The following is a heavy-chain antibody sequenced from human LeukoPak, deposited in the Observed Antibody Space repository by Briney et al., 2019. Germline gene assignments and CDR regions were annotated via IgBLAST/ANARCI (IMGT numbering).Heavy chain of an antibody. CDR1: GGTFSSYA. CDR3: ARGRVGATFAFDP. D-gene: IGHD1-26*01. J-gene: IGHJ5*02. Sequence: SVKASCKASGGTFSSYAISWVRQAPGQGLEWMGGIIPIFGTANYAQKFQGRVTITTDESTSTAYMELSSLRSEDTAVYYCARGRVGATFAFDPWGQGTLVTVSS. V-gene: IGHV1-69*05. CDR2: IIPIFGTA.